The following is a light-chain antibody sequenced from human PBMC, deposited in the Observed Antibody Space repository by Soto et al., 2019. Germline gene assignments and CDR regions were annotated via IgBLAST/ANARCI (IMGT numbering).Light chain of an antibody. Sequence: DIQMTQSPSTLSASVGDSVTITCRASQSINSWLAWYQQKPGKAPNLLISKASSLNSGVPSRLSGSGSGAELTLTISSMQTDDSETYLCQQYAIHTMSFGQGTRLEIK. J-gene: IGKJ5*01. CDR3: QQYAIHTMS. CDR1: QSINSW. CDR2: KAS. V-gene: IGKV1-5*03.